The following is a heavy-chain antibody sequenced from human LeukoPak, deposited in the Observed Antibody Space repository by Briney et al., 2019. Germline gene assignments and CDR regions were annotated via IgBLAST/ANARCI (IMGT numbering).Heavy chain of an antibody. Sequence: PGGSLRLSCAASGFTFSSYSMNWVRQAPGKGLEWVSSISSGSSDINYADSVKGRFTISRDDAKNSLFLQMNGLRAEDTAVYYCARAFDTPMAESSHSWGQGTLVTGSS. V-gene: IGHV3-21*01. CDR3: ARAFDTPMAESSHS. D-gene: IGHD5-18*01. CDR1: GFTFSSYS. J-gene: IGHJ5*02. CDR2: ISSGSSDI.